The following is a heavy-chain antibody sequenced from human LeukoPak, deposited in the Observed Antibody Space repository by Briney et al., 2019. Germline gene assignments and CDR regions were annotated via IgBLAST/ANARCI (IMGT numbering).Heavy chain of an antibody. D-gene: IGHD3-10*01. CDR2: ISDSGGST. V-gene: IGHV3-23*01. CDR3: ARDPAPRYGNYFDY. Sequence: GGSLRLSCAASGFTFSSDAMSWVRQAPGKGLEWVSSISDSGGSTYYADSVKGRFTISRDNSKNTLYLQMNSLRAEDTAVYYCARDPAPRYGNYFDYWGQGTLVTVSS. CDR1: GFTFSSDA. J-gene: IGHJ4*02.